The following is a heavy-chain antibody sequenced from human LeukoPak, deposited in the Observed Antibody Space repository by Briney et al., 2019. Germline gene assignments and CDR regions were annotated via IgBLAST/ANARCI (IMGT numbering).Heavy chain of an antibody. J-gene: IGHJ4*02. CDR1: GGTFSNYT. D-gene: IGHD3-22*01. Sequence: ASVKVSCKASGGTFSNYTISWVRQAPGQGLEWMGWISAYNGNTNYAQKLQGRVTMTTDTSTSIAYMELRSLRSDDTAVYYCARDNPIGWDYYDSSGHYKAFDYWGQGTLVTVSS. V-gene: IGHV1-18*01. CDR2: ISAYNGNT. CDR3: ARDNPIGWDYYDSSGHYKAFDY.